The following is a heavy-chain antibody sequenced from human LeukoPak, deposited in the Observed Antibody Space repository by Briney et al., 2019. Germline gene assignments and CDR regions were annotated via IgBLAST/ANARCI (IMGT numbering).Heavy chain of an antibody. CDR1: GGSISSSSYY. CDR3: ARGPDYGSGRIFDY. CDR2: IYYSGST. J-gene: IGHJ4*02. V-gene: IGHV4-39*07. D-gene: IGHD3-10*01. Sequence: SETLSLTCTVSGGSISSSSYYWGWIRQPPGKGLEWIGSIYYSGSTYYNPSLKSRVTISVDTSKNQFSLKLSSVTAADTAVYYCARGPDYGSGRIFDYWGQGTLVTVSS.